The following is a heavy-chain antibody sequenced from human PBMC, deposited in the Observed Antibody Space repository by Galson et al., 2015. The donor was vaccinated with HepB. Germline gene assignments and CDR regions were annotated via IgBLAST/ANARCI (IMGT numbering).Heavy chain of an antibody. V-gene: IGHV3-7*01. CDR3: ARQRAPDGDC. J-gene: IGHJ4*02. CDR2: MNHDGSQK. D-gene: IGHD5-24*01. Sequence: SLRLSCAASGFSMSLYWMIWVRQAPGKGLEWVANMNHDGSQKYYADSVKGRFTISTDNAQNSLYLQMNSLRTEDTAVYYCARQRAPDGDCWGQGSLVTVSS. CDR1: GFSMSLYW.